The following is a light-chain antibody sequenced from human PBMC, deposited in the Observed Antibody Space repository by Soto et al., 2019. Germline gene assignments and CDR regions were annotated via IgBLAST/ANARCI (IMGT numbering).Light chain of an antibody. CDR2: GAS. Sequence: EIVLTQSPGSLSLSPGESDTLSWRASQSVDRNYSAWYQQKPGQAPRLLIYGASSRATGIPPRFSGSGSGTEFVLTISGLEPEDFAVYYCHQFASTPRTFGQGTKVESK. V-gene: IGKV3-20*01. CDR1: QSVDRNY. J-gene: IGKJ1*01. CDR3: HQFASTPRT.